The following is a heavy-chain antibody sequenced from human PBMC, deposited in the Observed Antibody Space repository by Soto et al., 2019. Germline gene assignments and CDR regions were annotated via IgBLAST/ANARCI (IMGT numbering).Heavy chain of an antibody. J-gene: IGHJ5*02. CDR3: ARDGSGRGSYQLDL. D-gene: IGHD1-26*01. Sequence: PGGSLRLSCAASGFTFDDYAMHWVRQAPGKGLEWVSGIWYDGSNKYYADSVKGRFTISRDNSKNTLYLQMNSLRSEDTAVYYCARDGSGRGSYQLDLWGQGTLVTVSS. CDR1: GFTFDDYA. CDR2: IWYDGSNK. V-gene: IGHV3-33*08.